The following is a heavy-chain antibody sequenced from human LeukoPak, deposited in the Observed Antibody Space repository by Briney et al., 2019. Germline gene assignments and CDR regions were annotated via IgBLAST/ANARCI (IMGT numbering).Heavy chain of an antibody. CDR3: AKEVPITINYMDV. CDR1: GFTFDDYA. CDR2: ISGSGDMT. J-gene: IGHJ6*03. V-gene: IGHV3-23*01. Sequence: GRSLRLSCAASGFTFDDYAMHWVRQAPGKRLEWVSAISGSGDMTYYADSVKGRFTISRDNSKNTLYLQMNSLRAEDTAVYYCAKEVPITINYMDVWGKGTTVTVSS. D-gene: IGHD3-3*01.